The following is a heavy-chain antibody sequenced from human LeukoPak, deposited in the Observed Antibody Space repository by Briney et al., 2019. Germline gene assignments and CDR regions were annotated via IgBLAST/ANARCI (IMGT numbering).Heavy chain of an antibody. Sequence: SETLSLTCTVSGGSINSYYWSWIRQPPGKGLEWIGYIHYSGSTNYNPSLKSRVTISVDTSKNQFSLKLTSVTAADTSVYYCARHSGTWHTDHWGQGTLVTVSS. D-gene: IGHD6-25*01. CDR3: ARHSGTWHTDH. CDR2: IHYSGST. CDR1: GGSINSYY. V-gene: IGHV4-59*08. J-gene: IGHJ4*02.